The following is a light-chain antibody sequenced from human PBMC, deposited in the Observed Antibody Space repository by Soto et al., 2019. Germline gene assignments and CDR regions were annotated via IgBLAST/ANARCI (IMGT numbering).Light chain of an antibody. CDR3: AAWDDSLNGREV. CDR1: SSNIGSNS. Sequence: QSVLTQPPSASGTPGQRVTISCSGSSSNIGSNSVNWYQQLPGAAPKLLIYSNNQRPSGVPDRFSGSKSGTSASLAIIGLQSEDEADYYCAAWDDSLNGREVFGTGTKVTVL. J-gene: IGLJ1*01. CDR2: SNN. V-gene: IGLV1-44*01.